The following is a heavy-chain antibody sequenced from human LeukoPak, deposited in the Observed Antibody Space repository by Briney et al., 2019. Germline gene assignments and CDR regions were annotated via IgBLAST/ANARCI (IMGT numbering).Heavy chain of an antibody. V-gene: IGHV1-46*01. Sequence: ASVKVSCKASGYTFTNYYMHWVRQAPGQGLEWMGIINPSGSNTSYAQKFQGRVTMTRDTSTSTVYMELSSLRSEDTAVYYCARSGSSTSCPRDYWGQETLVTVAS. D-gene: IGHD2-2*01. J-gene: IGHJ4*02. CDR3: ARSGSSTSCPRDY. CDR1: GYTFTNYY. CDR2: INPSGSNT.